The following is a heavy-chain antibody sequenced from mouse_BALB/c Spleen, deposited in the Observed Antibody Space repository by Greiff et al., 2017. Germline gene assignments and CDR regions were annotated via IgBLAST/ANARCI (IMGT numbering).Heavy chain of an antibody. CDR3: ASNYGSSYGYFDV. J-gene: IGHJ1*01. CDR2: ISYDGSN. D-gene: IGHD1-1*01. Sequence: EVKLQESGPGLVKPSQSLSLTCSVTGYSITSGYYWNWIRQFPGNKLEWMGYISYDGSNNYNPSLKNRISITRDTSKNQFFLKLNSVTTEDTATYYCASNYGSSYGYFDVWGAGTTVTVSS. V-gene: IGHV3-6*02. CDR1: GYSITSGYY.